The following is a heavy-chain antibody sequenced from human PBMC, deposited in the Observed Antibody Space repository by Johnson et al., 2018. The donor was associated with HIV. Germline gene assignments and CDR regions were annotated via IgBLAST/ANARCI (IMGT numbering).Heavy chain of an antibody. CDR3: ARRGRRADDAFDI. J-gene: IGHJ3*02. D-gene: IGHD3-16*01. CDR1: GFTFSSYA. CDR2: ISYDGSNK. V-gene: IGHV3-30*04. Sequence: VQLVEPGGGVVQPGRSLRLSCAASGFTFSSYAMHWVRQAPAKGLEWVAVISYDGSNKYYADSVKGRFTISRDNSKNTLYLQMNSLRAEDTAVYYCARRGRRADDAFDIWGQGTMVTVSS.